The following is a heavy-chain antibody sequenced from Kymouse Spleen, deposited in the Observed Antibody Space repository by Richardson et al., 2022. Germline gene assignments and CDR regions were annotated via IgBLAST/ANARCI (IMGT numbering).Heavy chain of an antibody. J-gene: IGHJ6*02. V-gene: IGHV4-34*01. CDR3: ARETVTTPYYYYYGMDV. D-gene: IGHD4-11,IGHD4-11*01. CDR1: GGSFSGYY. Sequence: QVQLQQWGAGLLKPSETLSLTCAVYGGSFSGYYWSWIRQPPGKGLEWIGEINHSGSTNYNPSLKSRVTISVDTSKNQFSLKLSSVTAADTAVYYCARETVTTPYYYYYGMDVWGQGTTVTVSS. CDR2: INHSGST.